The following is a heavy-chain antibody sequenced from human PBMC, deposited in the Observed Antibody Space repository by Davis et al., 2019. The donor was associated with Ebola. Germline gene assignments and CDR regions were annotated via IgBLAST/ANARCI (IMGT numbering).Heavy chain of an antibody. J-gene: IGHJ4*02. CDR2: ISYDGSNK. V-gene: IGHV3-30*18. Sequence: GGSLRLSCAASGFTFSSYGMHWARPAPGKGLAWVAFISYDGSNKYYADSVKGRFTISRDNSKNTLYLQMNSLRAEDTAVYYCAKVEFGIQGYWGQGTLVTVSS. CDR1: GFTFSSYG. CDR3: AKVEFGIQGY. D-gene: IGHD2-21*01.